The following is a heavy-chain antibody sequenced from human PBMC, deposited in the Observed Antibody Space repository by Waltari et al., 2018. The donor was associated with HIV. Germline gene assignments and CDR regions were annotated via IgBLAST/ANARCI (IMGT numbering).Heavy chain of an antibody. CDR1: GFTFSSYS. CDR3: ARGKSVEMATKILSTDV. CDR2: ISSSSSYI. J-gene: IGHJ6*02. Sequence: EVQLVESGGGLVKPGGSLRLSCAASGFTFSSYSMNWVRQAPGKGLEWVSSISSSSSYIYYADSGKGRFTISRDNAKNSLYLQMNSLRAEDTAVYYCARGKSVEMATKILSTDVWGQGTTVTVSS. D-gene: IGHD5-12*01. V-gene: IGHV3-21*01.